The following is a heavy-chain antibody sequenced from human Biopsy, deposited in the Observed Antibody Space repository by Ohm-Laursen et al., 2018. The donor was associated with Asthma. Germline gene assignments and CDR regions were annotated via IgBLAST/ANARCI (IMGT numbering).Heavy chain of an antibody. CDR1: GGSMTPTSHY. Sequence: SQTLSLTCAVSGGSMTPTSHYWDWIRQAPGKGLEWIGYISYGGKTSYNPSLKNRVTISSDTSKNRFSLRLTSVTAADTAVYFCARRITIFGVVQKDHGMDAWGQGTTVIVSS. CDR3: ARRITIFGVVQKDHGMDA. D-gene: IGHD3-3*01. CDR2: ISYGGKT. J-gene: IGHJ6*02. V-gene: IGHV4-39*01.